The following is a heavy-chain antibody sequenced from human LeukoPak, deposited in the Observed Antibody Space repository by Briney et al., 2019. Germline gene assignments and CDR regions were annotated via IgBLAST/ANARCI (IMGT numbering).Heavy chain of an antibody. Sequence: PSETLSLTCTVSGGSISSGGYSWSWIRQPPGKGLEWIGYIYHSGSTYYNPSLKSRVTISVDRSKNQFSLKLGSVTAADTAVYYCARAGYDSSGYYYAEYFQHWGQGTLVTVSS. CDR2: IYHSGST. J-gene: IGHJ1*01. CDR1: GGSISSGGYS. CDR3: ARAGYDSSGYYYAEYFQH. V-gene: IGHV4-30-2*01. D-gene: IGHD3-22*01.